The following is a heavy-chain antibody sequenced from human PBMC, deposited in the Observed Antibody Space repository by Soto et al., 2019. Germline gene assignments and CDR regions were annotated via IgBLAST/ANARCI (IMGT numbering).Heavy chain of an antibody. CDR3: WHLRLSGYCSGGSCPTRDY. Sequence: SETLSLTCTVSGGSISSYYWSWIRQPPGKGLEWIGYIYYSGSTYYNPSLKSRVTISVDTSKNQFSLKLSSVTAADTAVYYCWHLRLSGYCSGGSCPTRDYWGQGTLVTVSS. J-gene: IGHJ4*02. CDR1: GGSISSYY. D-gene: IGHD2-15*01. CDR2: IYYSGST. V-gene: IGHV4-59*04.